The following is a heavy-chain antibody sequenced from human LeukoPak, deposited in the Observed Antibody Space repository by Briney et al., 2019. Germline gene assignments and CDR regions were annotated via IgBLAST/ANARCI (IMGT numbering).Heavy chain of an antibody. CDR2: IYYSGNT. Sequence: SETLSLTCSVSGGSISSSNYSWGWVRQPPGKGLEWFGSIYYSGNTYYNPSLKSRLTISVDTSKNQFSLKLKSVTAADTAVYYCARKIWFGDPPNALPQFYFDYWGQGSLVTVSS. CDR3: ARKIWFGDPPNALPQFYFDY. CDR1: GGSISSSNYS. V-gene: IGHV4-39*07. J-gene: IGHJ4*02. D-gene: IGHD3-10*01.